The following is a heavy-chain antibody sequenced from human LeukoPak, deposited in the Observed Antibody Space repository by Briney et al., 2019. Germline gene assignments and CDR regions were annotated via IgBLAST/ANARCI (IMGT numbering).Heavy chain of an antibody. V-gene: IGHV3-30*18. J-gene: IGHJ3*02. D-gene: IGHD3-10*01. Sequence: GGSLRLSCAASGFTFNSYAMHWVRQAPGKGLEWVAVVSYDGSNKYYADSVKGRFTISRDSSKNTLYLQMNSLRAEDTAVYYCAKVITMVRGVNDAFDIWGQGTMVTVPS. CDR2: VSYDGSNK. CDR3: AKVITMVRGVNDAFDI. CDR1: GFTFNSYA.